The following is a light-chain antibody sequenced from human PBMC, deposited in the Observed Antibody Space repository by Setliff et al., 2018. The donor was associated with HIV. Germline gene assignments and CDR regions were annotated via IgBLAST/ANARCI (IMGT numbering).Light chain of an antibody. V-gene: IGKV4-1*01. CDR2: WAF. CDR1: QSVLSSSNNKNY. J-gene: IGKJ1*01. Sequence: DIVMTQSPDSLAVSLGERATINCKSSQSVLSSSNNKNYLAWYQQKPGQPPKLLIYWAFTRESGVPDRFSGSGSGTDFTLTISSLQAEDVAVYYCQQYYSTPRTFGQGTKVDIK. CDR3: QQYYSTPRT.